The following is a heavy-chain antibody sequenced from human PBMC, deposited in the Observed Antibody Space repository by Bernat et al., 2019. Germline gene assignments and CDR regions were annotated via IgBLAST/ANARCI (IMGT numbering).Heavy chain of an antibody. CDR2: FDPEDGET. Sequence: QVQLVQSGAEVKKPGASVKVSCKVSGYTLTELSMHWVRQAPGKGLGLMGGFDPEDGETIYAQKCQGRVTMTEDTSTDTAYMGLSSLRSEDTAVYYCATLGGMVAATDTDVDVWGEGTTVTVSS. V-gene: IGHV1-24*01. CDR1: GYTLTELS. J-gene: IGHJ6*04. D-gene: IGHD2-15*01. CDR3: ATLGGMVAATDTDVDV.